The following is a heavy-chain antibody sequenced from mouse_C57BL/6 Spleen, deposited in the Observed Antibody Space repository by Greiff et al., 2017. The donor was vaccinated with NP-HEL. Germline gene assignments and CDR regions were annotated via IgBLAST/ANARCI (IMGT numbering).Heavy chain of an antibody. J-gene: IGHJ3*01. CDR3: ARSSTTSFAY. CDR2: IDPSDSYT. D-gene: IGHD1-1*01. V-gene: IGHV1-59*01. CDR1: GYTFTSYW. Sequence: QVQLKQPGAELVRPGTSVKLSCKASGYTFTSYWMHWVKQRPGQGLEWIGVIDPSDSYTNYNQKFKGKATLTVDTSSSTAYMQLSSLTSEDSAVYYCARSSTTSFAYWGQGTLVTVSA.